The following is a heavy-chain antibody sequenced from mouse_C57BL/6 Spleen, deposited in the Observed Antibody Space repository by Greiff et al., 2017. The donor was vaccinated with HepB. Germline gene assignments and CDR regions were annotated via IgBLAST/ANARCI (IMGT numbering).Heavy chain of an antibody. J-gene: IGHJ1*03. D-gene: IGHD1-1*01. CDR3: ARRRTVVPPYWYFDV. CDR1: GYTFTGYW. CDR2: ILPGRGST. Sequence: VQLQESGAELMKPGASVKLSCKATGYTFTGYWIEWVKQRPGHGLEWIGEILPGRGSTNYNEKFKGKATFTADTSSNTAYMQLSSLTTEDSAIYYCARRRTVVPPYWYFDVWGTGTTVTVSS. V-gene: IGHV1-9*01.